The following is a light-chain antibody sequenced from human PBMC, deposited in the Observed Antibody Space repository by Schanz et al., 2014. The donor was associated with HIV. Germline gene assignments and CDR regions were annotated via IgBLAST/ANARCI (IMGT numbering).Light chain of an antibody. CDR3: QQYNDWPPIT. CDR1: QSISSSL. Sequence: IVLTQSPGTLSLSPGERGTLSCRASQSISSSLLAWYQKKPGQAPTLLIYAASRRASGIPDRFSGSGSGTDFTLTISSLEPEDFAVYYCQQYNDWPPITFGQGTRLEIK. CDR2: AAS. V-gene: IGKV3-20*01. J-gene: IGKJ5*01.